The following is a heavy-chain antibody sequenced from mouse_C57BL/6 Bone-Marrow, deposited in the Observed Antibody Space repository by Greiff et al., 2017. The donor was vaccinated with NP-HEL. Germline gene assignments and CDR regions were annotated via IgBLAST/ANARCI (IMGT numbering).Heavy chain of an antibody. V-gene: IGHV5-9*01. CDR1: GFTFSSYT. D-gene: IGHD2-5*01. Sequence: EVNVVESGGGLVKPGGSLKLSCAASGFTFSSYTMSWVRQTPEKRLEWVATISGGGGNTYYPDSVKGRFTISRDNAKNTLYLQMSSLRSEDTALYYCARAYYSNYGFDYWGQGTTLTVSS. CDR2: ISGGGGNT. CDR3: ARAYYSNYGFDY. J-gene: IGHJ2*01.